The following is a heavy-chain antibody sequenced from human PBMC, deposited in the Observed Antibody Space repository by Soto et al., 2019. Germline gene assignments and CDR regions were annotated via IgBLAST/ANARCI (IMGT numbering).Heavy chain of an antibody. V-gene: IGHV1-69*01. Sequence: QVQLVQSGAEVKKPGSSVKVSCKASGGTFSSYAISWVRQAPGQGLEWMGGIIPIFGTANYAQKFQGRVAITADESTSTAYMELSSLRSEDTAVYYCARGGPSVVVVAAIDEYFQHWGQGTLVTVSS. CDR2: IIPIFGTA. CDR1: GGTFSSYA. J-gene: IGHJ1*01. CDR3: ARGGPSVVVVAAIDEYFQH. D-gene: IGHD2-15*01.